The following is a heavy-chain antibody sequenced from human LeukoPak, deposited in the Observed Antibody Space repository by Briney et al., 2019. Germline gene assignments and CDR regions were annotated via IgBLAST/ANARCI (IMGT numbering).Heavy chain of an antibody. D-gene: IGHD3-3*01. Sequence: SETLSLTCAVYGGSFSGYYSGWIRQPPGKGLEWIGEINHSGRTNYNPSLKSRVTISVDTSKNQFSLKLSSVTPADTAVDYCARHFDDCWSGYLHAYYYYGMDVWGQGTTVTVSS. CDR3: ARHFDDCWSGYLHAYYYYGMDV. J-gene: IGHJ6*02. CDR1: GGSFSGYY. CDR2: INHSGRT. V-gene: IGHV4-34*01.